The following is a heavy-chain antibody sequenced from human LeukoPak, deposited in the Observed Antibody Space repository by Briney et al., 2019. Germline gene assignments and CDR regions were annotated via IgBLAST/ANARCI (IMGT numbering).Heavy chain of an antibody. D-gene: IGHD2-15*01. CDR1: GFTFSSYG. V-gene: IGHV3-74*01. J-gene: IGHJ4*02. CDR2: INSDGSST. CDR3: AKDLVRGKLYCSGGSCYDLDY. Sequence: GGSLRLSCAASGFTFSSYGMHWVRQAPGKGLVWVSRINSDGSSTSYADSVKGRFTISRDNSKNTLYLQMNSLRAEDTAVYYCAKDLVRGKLYCSGGSCYDLDYWGQGTLVTVSS.